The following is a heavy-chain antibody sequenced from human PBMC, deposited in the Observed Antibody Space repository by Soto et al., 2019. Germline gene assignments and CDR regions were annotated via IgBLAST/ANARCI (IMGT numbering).Heavy chain of an antibody. D-gene: IGHD1-7*01. CDR3: AKAAGTTGADFDY. Sequence: EVQLVESGGGLVQPGRSLRLSCAASGFTFDDYAMHWVRQAPGKGLEWVSGISWNSGSIGYADSVKGRFTISRDNAKNSLYLQMNSLRAEDTALYYCAKAAGTTGADFDYWGQGTLVTVSS. CDR1: GFTFDDYA. J-gene: IGHJ4*02. CDR2: ISWNSGSI. V-gene: IGHV3-9*01.